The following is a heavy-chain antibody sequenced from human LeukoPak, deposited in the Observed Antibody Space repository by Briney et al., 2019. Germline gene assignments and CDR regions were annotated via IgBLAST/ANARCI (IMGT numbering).Heavy chain of an antibody. V-gene: IGHV1-18*01. CDR3: ARPSSSWYPGAFDI. D-gene: IGHD6-13*01. CDR2: ISAYNGNT. Sequence: ASVKVSCKASGYTFTSYGISWVRQAPGQGLEWMGWISAYNGNTNYAQKLQGRVTMTTDTSTSTAYMELRSLRSGDTAVYYCARPSSSWYPGAFDIWGQGTMVTVSS. CDR1: GYTFTSYG. J-gene: IGHJ3*02.